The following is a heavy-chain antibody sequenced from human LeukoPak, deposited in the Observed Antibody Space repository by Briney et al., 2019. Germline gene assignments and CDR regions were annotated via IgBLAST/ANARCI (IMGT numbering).Heavy chain of an antibody. Sequence: PGGSLRLSCAASGFTFSIYTMHWVRQAPGKGLEWVAVIWYDGSDQYYADSVKGRFTISRDSSKSTLYLQMNSLRAEDTAVYYCAREITIFGVGDAFDIWGQGTMVTVSS. CDR2: IWYDGSDQ. D-gene: IGHD3-3*01. J-gene: IGHJ3*02. CDR1: GFTFSIYT. V-gene: IGHV3-33*01. CDR3: AREITIFGVGDAFDI.